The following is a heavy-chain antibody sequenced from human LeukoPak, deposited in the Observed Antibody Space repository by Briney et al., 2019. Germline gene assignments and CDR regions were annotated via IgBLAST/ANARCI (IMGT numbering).Heavy chain of an antibody. Sequence: GGSLRLSCVGSRFPPRKYAMSWVRQAPGKGLEWVSGISGSGGSKYYADSVRGRFTISRDNSKNTLHLQMNSLRAEDTALYYCAKDTGGSCYSAIAYWGQGALVTVST. CDR3: AKDTGGSCYSAIAY. D-gene: IGHD2-15*01. J-gene: IGHJ4*02. CDR1: RFPPRKYA. CDR2: ISGSGGSK. V-gene: IGHV3-23*01.